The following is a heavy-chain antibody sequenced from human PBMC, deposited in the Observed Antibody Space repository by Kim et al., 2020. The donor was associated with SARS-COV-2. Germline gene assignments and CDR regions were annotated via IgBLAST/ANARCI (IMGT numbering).Heavy chain of an antibody. Sequence: GGSLRLSCEGSGFSSDDFSLHWIRQTPGRSLEWVSLISSTGINIFYGNSVRGRFTTSKDSVKNVLYLQMDSLKIEDTGIYYCAKDFPHCAGDCFAYWGQGALVTVS. CDR2: ISSTGINI. V-gene: IGHV3-43*01. D-gene: IGHD2-21*01. CDR3: AKDFPHCAGDCFAY. CDR1: GFSSDDFS. J-gene: IGHJ4*02.